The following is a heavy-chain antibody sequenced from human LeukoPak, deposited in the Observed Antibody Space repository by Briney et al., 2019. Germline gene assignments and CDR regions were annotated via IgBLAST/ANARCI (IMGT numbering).Heavy chain of an antibody. CDR3: AKGGEGAFVVVPAASDY. CDR2: ISGSGGST. J-gene: IGHJ4*02. V-gene: IGHV3-23*01. CDR1: GFTFSSYW. Sequence: PGGSLRLSCAASGFTFSSYWMSWVRQAPGKGLEWVSAISGSGGSTYYADSVKGRFTISRDNSKNTLYLQMNSLRAEDTAVYYCAKGGEGAFVVVPAASDYWGQGTLVTVSS. D-gene: IGHD2-2*01.